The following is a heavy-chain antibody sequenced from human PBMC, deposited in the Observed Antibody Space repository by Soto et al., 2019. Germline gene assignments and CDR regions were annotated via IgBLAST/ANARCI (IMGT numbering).Heavy chain of an antibody. CDR2: TYYRSKWYN. Sequence: QPVSRTFAISGGSVSSNSAACNCIRQSPSRALEWLGRTYYRSKWYNDYAVSVKSRITINPDTSKNQFSLQLNSVTPEDTAVYYCARAGTTGTTGWFDPCGQRTLVTVSS. J-gene: IGHJ5*02. CDR1: GGSVSSNSAA. CDR3: ARAGTTGTTGWFDP. V-gene: IGHV6-1*01. D-gene: IGHD1-7*01.